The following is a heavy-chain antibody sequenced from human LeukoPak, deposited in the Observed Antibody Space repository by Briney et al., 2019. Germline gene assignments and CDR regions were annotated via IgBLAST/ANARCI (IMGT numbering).Heavy chain of an antibody. D-gene: IGHD1-26*01. V-gene: IGHV3-53*01. CDR1: GFTVSSNY. Sequence: GGSLRLSCAASGFTVSSNYMSWVRQAPGKGLEWVSVIYSGGSTYYADSVKGRFTISRDNSKNTLYLQMNSLRAEDAAVYYCARARIVGATYYFDYWGQGTLDTVSS. CDR3: ARARIVGATYYFDY. CDR2: IYSGGST. J-gene: IGHJ4*02.